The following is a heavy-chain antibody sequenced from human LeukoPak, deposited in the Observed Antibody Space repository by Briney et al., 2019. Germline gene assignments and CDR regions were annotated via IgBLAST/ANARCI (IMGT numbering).Heavy chain of an antibody. D-gene: IGHD2-8*01. V-gene: IGHV5-51*06. CDR3: VKGWRGSLYDPADH. CDR1: GYTFTDSW. CDR2: IHPADPDS. Sequence: GDSLKISCKASGYTFTDSWIGWVRQKSGKGLEWLAVIHPADPDSRYSPSFQGQVFISVDRSMNTAYLQWSSLKASDSAVYYCVKGWRGSLYDPADHWGQGTLVTVSP. J-gene: IGHJ5*02.